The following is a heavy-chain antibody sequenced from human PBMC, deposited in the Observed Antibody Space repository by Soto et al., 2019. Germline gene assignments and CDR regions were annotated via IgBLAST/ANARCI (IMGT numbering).Heavy chain of an antibody. V-gene: IGHV1-18*01. CDR2: ISVYSGNT. CDR3: ARGLGEFDP. D-gene: IGHD3-10*01. J-gene: IGHJ5*02. CDR1: GYTFTNYG. Sequence: QVQLVQSGADVKKPGASVKVSCKTSGYTFTNYGITWVRLAPGQRPEWMGWISVYSGNTDYAQKFQGRLTMTTDTSSSTVYMELRGLRSDDTAVYYCARGLGEFDPWGQGTLVTVSS.